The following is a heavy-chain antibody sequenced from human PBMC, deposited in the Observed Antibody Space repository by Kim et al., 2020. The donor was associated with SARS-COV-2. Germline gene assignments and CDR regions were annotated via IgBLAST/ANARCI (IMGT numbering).Heavy chain of an antibody. Sequence: ADTGKGRFTISREHSKNTLYLQRNRLGADDTAIYYCAKGARGSVAGGFDYWGQGTLVTVSS. V-gene: IGHV3-33*06. D-gene: IGHD6-19*01. J-gene: IGHJ4*02. CDR3: AKGARGSVAGGFDY.